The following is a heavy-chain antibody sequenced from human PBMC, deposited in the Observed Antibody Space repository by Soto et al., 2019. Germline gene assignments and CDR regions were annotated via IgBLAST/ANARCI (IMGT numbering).Heavy chain of an antibody. J-gene: IGHJ4*02. V-gene: IGHV5-51*01. D-gene: IGHD4-17*01. CDR1: GYTFTSYW. Sequence: AGESLKISCKGSGYTFTSYWIAWVRQMPGKGLEWMGIIYPADSDTRYSPSFQGQVTFSVDKSIRTAYLQWSSLRASDTAMYFCARVIADYGDYFDSWGQGTPVTVSS. CDR2: IYPADSDT. CDR3: ARVIADYGDYFDS.